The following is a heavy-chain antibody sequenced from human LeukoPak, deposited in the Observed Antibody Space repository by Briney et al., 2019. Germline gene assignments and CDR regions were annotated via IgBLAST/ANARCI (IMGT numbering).Heavy chain of an antibody. Sequence: SVKVSCKASGYTFTSYYMHWVRQAPGQGLEWMGGIIPIFGTANYAQKFQGRVTITTDESTSTAYMELSSLRSEDTAVYYCAKNTDYYDSSGRYWYFDLWGRGTLVTVSS. D-gene: IGHD3-22*01. CDR2: IIPIFGTA. V-gene: IGHV1-69*05. J-gene: IGHJ2*01. CDR1: GYTFTSYY. CDR3: AKNTDYYDSSGRYWYFDL.